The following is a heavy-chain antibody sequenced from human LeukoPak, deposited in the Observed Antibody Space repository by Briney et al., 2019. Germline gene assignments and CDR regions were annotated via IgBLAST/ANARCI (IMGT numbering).Heavy chain of an antibody. J-gene: IGHJ4*02. CDR3: ARDGSGSRRGYYFDY. D-gene: IGHD6-25*01. CDR1: GYSFTSYW. Sequence: GESLKISFKGSGYSFTSYWIGWVRQMPGKGLEWMGIIYPGDSDTRYSPSFQGQVTISADKSISTAYLQWSSLKASDTAMYYCARDGSGSRRGYYFDYWGQGTLVTVSS. CDR2: IYPGDSDT. V-gene: IGHV5-51*01.